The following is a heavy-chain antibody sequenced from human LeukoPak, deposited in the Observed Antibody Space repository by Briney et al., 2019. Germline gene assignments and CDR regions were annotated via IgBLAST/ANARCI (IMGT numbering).Heavy chain of an antibody. J-gene: IGHJ4*02. CDR3: ASFLAGYYYDSSGFLGIGIDY. CDR2: IYTSGST. V-gene: IGHV4-61*02. Sequence: SETLSLTCAVSGYSISSGYYWSWIRQPAGKGLEWIGRIYTSGSTNYNPSLKSRVTISVDTSKNQFSLKLSSVTAADTAVYYRASFLAGYYYDSSGFLGIGIDYWGQGTLVTVSS. CDR1: GYSISSGYY. D-gene: IGHD3-22*01.